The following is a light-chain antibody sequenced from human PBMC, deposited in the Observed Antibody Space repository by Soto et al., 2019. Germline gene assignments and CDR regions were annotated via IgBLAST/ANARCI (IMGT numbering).Light chain of an antibody. Sequence: DIQMTQSPSSVSASVGDRVTITGRASQDIIIALAWFQQKPGEAPRLLIYTASSLHSGVPSRFSGSRSGTDFTLTISSLQPEDFATYYCQQDHSFPLTFGGGTKVEMK. J-gene: IGKJ4*01. V-gene: IGKV1-12*01. CDR2: TAS. CDR3: QQDHSFPLT. CDR1: QDIIIA.